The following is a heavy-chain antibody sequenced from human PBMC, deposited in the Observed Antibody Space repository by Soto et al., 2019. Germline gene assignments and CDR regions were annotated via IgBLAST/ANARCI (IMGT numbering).Heavy chain of an antibody. J-gene: IGHJ6*03. D-gene: IGHD4-17*01. CDR2: INHSGKT. CDR3: ARGGLSHDYGFLHSNRFYYYYMDV. V-gene: IGHV4-34*02. CDR1: GGSFSGHY. Sequence: QVQLQQWGAGLLKPSETLSLTCAVYGGSFSGHYWSWIRQPPGKGLEWIGEINHSGKTNYNPSLKSRVTISVDTSKNQFSLKLSSVTTADTAVYYCARGGLSHDYGFLHSNRFYYYYMDVWGKGTTVTVSS.